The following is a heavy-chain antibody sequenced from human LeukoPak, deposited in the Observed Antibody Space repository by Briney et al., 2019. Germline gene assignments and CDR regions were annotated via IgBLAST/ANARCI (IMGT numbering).Heavy chain of an antibody. J-gene: IGHJ4*02. CDR2: ISGSGGST. CDR3: AKDNVVVVAATFDY. D-gene: IGHD2-15*01. CDR1: GFTFSSYA. Sequence: WGSLRLSCAASGFTFSSYAMSWVRQAPGKGLEWVSAISGSGGSTYYADSVKGRFTISRDNSKNTLYLQMNSLRAEDTAVYYCAKDNVVVVAATFDYWGQGTLVTVSS. V-gene: IGHV3-23*01.